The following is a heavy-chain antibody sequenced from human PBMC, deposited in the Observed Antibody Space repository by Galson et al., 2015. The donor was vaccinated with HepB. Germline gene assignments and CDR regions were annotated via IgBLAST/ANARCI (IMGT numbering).Heavy chain of an antibody. CDR2: IYYSGST. CDR1: GGSISSSSYY. V-gene: IGHV4-39*07. J-gene: IGHJ4*02. CDR3: ARDHHLEDGIQLADY. Sequence: SETLSLTCTVSGGSISSSSYYWGWIRQPPGKGLEWIGSIYYSGSTYYNPSLKSRVTISVDTSKNQFSLKLSSVTAADTAVYYCARDHHLEDGIQLADYWGQGTLVTVSS. D-gene: IGHD5-18*01.